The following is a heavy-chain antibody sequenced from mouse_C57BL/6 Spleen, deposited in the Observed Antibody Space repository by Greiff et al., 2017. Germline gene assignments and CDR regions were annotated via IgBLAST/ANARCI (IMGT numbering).Heavy chain of an antibody. J-gene: IGHJ2*01. CDR2: LYPGGGSI. D-gene: IGHD2-14*01. CDR3: ARHEEYDGAFDY. V-gene: IGHV1-62-2*01. Sequence: VQLQQSGAELVKPGASVKLSCKASGYTFTEYTIHWVKQRSGQGLEWIGWLYPGGGSIKYNEKFKDKATLTADKSSSTVSMELSRLKSEDSAVYFCARHEEYDGAFDYWGQGTTLTVSS. CDR1: GYTFTEYT.